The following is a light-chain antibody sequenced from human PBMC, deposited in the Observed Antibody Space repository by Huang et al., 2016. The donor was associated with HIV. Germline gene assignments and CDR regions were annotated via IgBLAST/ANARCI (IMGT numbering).Light chain of an antibody. CDR1: QSLLQSNGFND. CDR3: MQALQTPYT. V-gene: IGKV2-28*01. J-gene: IGKJ2*01. Sequence: DIVMTQSPLSLPVTPGEPAAISCRSSQSLLQSNGFNDLDWYLQKPGQSPQLLVFLGSNRASGVPDRFSGSGSGTDFTLKISRVEAEDVGVYYCMQALQTPYTFGQGTKLEIK. CDR2: LGS.